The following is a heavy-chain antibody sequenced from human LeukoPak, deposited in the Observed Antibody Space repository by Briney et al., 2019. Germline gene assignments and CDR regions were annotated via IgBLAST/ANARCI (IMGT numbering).Heavy chain of an antibody. Sequence: SETLSLTCAVYGGSFSGYYWSWIRQPPGKGLEWVGEINHSGSTNYNPSLKSRVTISVDTSKNQFYLKLSSVTAADTAVYYCARGRSTGGWLHYYFDYWGQGTLVTVSS. CDR2: INHSGST. J-gene: IGHJ4*02. V-gene: IGHV4-34*01. D-gene: IGHD5-24*01. CDR3: ARGRSTGGWLHYYFDY. CDR1: GGSFSGYY.